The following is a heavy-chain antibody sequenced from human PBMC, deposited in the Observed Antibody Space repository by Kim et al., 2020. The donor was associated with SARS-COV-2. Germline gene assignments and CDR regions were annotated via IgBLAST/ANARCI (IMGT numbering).Heavy chain of an antibody. CDR2: T. Sequence: TTSNPTLKSRVTISVDTSKNQFSLKLRSVTAADTAVYYCARHPAGYYFDYWGQGTLVTVSS. CDR3: ARHPAGYYFDY. J-gene: IGHJ4*02. V-gene: IGHV4-59*08.